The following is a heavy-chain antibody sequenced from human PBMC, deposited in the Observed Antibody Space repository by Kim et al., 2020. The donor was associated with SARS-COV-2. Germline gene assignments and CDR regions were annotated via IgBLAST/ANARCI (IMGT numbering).Heavy chain of an antibody. CDR3: TLLSSLDV. J-gene: IGHJ6*02. Sequence: GGSLRLSCAASGFAFSDFAVHWVRQASGKGPEWVGRIAAKTSNYTTAAAASVTGRFSISRDDSKSVAYLHMNSLKTEDTAMYYCTLLSSLDVWGQGTTVTVSS. CDR2: IAAKTSNYTT. D-gene: IGHD3-16*02. V-gene: IGHV3-73*01. CDR1: GFAFSDFA.